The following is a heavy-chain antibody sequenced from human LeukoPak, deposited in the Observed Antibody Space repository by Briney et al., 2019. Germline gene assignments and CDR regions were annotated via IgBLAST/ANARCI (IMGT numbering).Heavy chain of an antibody. CDR1: GYSFTSYW. D-gene: IGHD3-22*01. CDR3: AKDPTDFDSSGQTYSDY. CDR2: IYPGDSDT. Sequence: GESLQISCKGSGYSFTSYWIGWVRQMPGKGLEWMGIIYPGDSDTRYSPSFQGQVTSSADKSISTAYLQWSSLKAEDTAIYYCAKDPTDFDSSGQTYSDYWGQGTLVTVSS. V-gene: IGHV5-51*01. J-gene: IGHJ4*02.